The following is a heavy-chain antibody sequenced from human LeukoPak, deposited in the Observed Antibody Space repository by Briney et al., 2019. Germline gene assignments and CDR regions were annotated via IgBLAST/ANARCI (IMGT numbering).Heavy chain of an antibody. V-gene: IGHV4-39*07. CDR2: IYYSGST. J-gene: IGHJ6*03. CDR1: GGSISSSSYY. CDR3: ARGVRSGYSYGYSGGFSYYYYMDV. D-gene: IGHD5-18*01. Sequence: PSETPSLTCTVSGGSISSSSYYWGWIRQPPGKGLEWIGSIYYSGSTYYNPSLKSRVTISVDTSKNQFSLKLSSVTAADTAVYYCARGVRSGYSYGYSGGFSYYYYMDVWGKGTTVTVSS.